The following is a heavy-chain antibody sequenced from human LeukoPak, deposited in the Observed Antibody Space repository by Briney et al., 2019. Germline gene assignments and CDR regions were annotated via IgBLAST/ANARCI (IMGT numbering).Heavy chain of an antibody. Sequence: GGSLRLSCAASGFTFSSYWMHWVRQAPGKGLVWVSRISDGGSTTTYADSVKGRFTISRDNAKNTLYLQMNGLRAEDTAVYYCARGDSWSTVTIFDYWGQGTLVTVSS. CDR3: ARGDSWSTVTIFDY. J-gene: IGHJ4*02. D-gene: IGHD4-17*01. CDR2: ISDGGSTT. V-gene: IGHV3-74*01. CDR1: GFTFSSYW.